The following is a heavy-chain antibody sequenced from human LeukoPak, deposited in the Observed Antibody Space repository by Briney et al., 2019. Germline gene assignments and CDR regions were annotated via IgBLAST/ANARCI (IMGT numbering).Heavy chain of an antibody. D-gene: IGHD2-2*01. CDR2: ISGSGGST. J-gene: IGHJ4*02. Sequence: GGSLRLSCAVAGFTFSSYAMNWVRQAPGKGLEWVSVISGSGGSTYYADSVKGRFTISRDNSKNTLYLQMNSLRAEDTAVYYCAKTGYCSSASCGGFDYWGQGTLVTVSS. CDR3: AKTGYCSSASCGGFDY. V-gene: IGHV3-23*01. CDR1: GFTFSSYA.